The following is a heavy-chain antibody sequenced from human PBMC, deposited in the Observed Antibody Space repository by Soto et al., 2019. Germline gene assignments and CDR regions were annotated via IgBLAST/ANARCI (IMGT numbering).Heavy chain of an antibody. D-gene: IGHD2-15*01. CDR2: ISGSGGST. J-gene: IGHJ4*02. CDR1: GFTVNGKKY. Sequence: GGSLRLSCAASGFTVNGKKYITWVRQAPGKGLEWVSAISGSGGSTYYADSVKGRFTISRDNSKNTLYLQKNSLRAEDTAVYYCAKSKVVVAATPPFDFWGQGTRDTVS. CDR3: AKSKVVVAATPPFDF. V-gene: IGHV3-23*01.